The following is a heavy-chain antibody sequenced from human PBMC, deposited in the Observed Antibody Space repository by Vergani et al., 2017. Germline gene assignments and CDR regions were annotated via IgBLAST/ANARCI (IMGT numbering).Heavy chain of an antibody. J-gene: IGHJ6*04. CDR3: VKDQRLRGDV. CDR1: GFTFSSYS. V-gene: IGHV3-48*01. D-gene: IGHD5-18*01. Sequence: EVQLLESGGGLVQPGGSLRLSCAASGFTFSSYSMNWVRQAPGKGLEWVSYISSSSSTIYYADSVKGRFTISRDNSKNTLYLQMSSLRAEDTAVYYCVKDQRLRGDVWGKGTTVTVSS. CDR2: ISSSSSTI.